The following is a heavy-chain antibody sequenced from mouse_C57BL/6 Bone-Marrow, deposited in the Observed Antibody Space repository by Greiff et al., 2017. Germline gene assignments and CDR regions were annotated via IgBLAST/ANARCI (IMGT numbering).Heavy chain of an antibody. CDR1: GYTFTTYP. D-gene: IGHD2-1*01. V-gene: IGHV1-47*01. CDR3: ARGGNYGGYYFDY. CDR2: FHPYNDDT. J-gene: IGHJ2*01. Sequence: QVQLQQSGAELVKPGASVKMSCKASGYTFTTYPIEWMKQNHGKSLEWIGNFHPYNDDTKYNEKFKGKATLTVEKSSSTVYLELNLLTSDDSAVYDCARGGNYGGYYFDYWGQGTTLTVSS.